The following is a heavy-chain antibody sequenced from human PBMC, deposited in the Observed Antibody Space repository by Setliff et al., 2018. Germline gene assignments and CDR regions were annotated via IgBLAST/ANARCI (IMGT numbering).Heavy chain of an antibody. CDR2: IYYRGST. V-gene: IGHV4-30-4*08. J-gene: IGHJ2*01. D-gene: IGHD3-22*01. CDR3: ARVAGSTSVSITTLWYFDL. Sequence: KPSETLSLTCTVSGGSISSGDYYWSWIRQSPGKGLEWIGHIYYRGSTYYNPSLRSRLAMSIDTSNNQFSLKLSSVTAADTAVYYCARVAGSTSVSITTLWYFDLWGRGILVTVSS. CDR1: GGSISSGDYY.